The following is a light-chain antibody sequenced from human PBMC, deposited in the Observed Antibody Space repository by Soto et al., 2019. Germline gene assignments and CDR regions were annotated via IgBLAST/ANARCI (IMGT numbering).Light chain of an antibody. CDR3: QTWGTGIRV. Sequence: QLVLTQSPSASASLGASVKLTCTLSSGHSSYAIAWHQQQPEQGPRYLMKLNSDGSHSKGDGIPYRFSGSSSGAERYLTISSLQSEDEADYYCQTWGTGIRVFGGGTKLTVL. CDR2: LNSDGSH. V-gene: IGLV4-69*01. J-gene: IGLJ2*01. CDR1: SGHSSYA.